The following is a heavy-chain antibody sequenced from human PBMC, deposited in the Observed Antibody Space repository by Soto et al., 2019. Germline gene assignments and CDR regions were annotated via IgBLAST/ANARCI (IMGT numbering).Heavy chain of an antibody. D-gene: IGHD3-22*01. Sequence: QLQESGPGLVKPSQTLSLTCTVSGASINNNDYYWSWIRQTPGKGLEWIGYVYYSGTTDYIPSLKRRLAMSSDKSQNQFTLKLNSVNAADTATYYCARMSYFYDKWYFDLWGRGTLVTFSS. CDR1: GASINNNDYY. J-gene: IGHJ2*01. CDR3: ARMSYFYDKWYFDL. CDR2: VYYSGTT. V-gene: IGHV4-30-4*01.